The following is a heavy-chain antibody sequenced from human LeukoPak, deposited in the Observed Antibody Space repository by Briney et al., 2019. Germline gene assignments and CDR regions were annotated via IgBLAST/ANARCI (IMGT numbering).Heavy chain of an antibody. V-gene: IGHV3-21*06. CDR2: ISSSSSYI. Sequence: GGSLRLSCAASGFTFSSYSMNWVRQAPGKGLEWVSSISSSSSYIYYADSVKGRFTISRDNAKNSVSLQMNSLRGEDTAVYYCTRDGGWRDDYWGQGTLVTVSS. CDR1: GFTFSSYS. J-gene: IGHJ4*02. D-gene: IGHD3-16*01. CDR3: TRDGGWRDDY.